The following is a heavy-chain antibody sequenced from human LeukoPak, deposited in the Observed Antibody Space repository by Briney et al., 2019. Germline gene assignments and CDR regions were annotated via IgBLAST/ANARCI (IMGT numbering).Heavy chain of an antibody. J-gene: IGHJ6*02. CDR3: ARGHIVATGRDFYYYGMDV. V-gene: IGHV4-39*07. D-gene: IGHD5-12*01. Sequence: SETLSLTCTVSGGSISSSSYYWGWIRQPPGKGLEWIGSIYYSGSTYYNPSLKSRVTISVDTSKNQFSLKLSSVTAADTAMYYCARGHIVATGRDFYYYGMDVWGQGTTVTVSS. CDR1: GGSISSSSYY. CDR2: IYYSGST.